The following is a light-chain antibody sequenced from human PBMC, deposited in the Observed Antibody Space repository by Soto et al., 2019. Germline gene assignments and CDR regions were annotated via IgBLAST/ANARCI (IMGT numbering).Light chain of an antibody. V-gene: IGLV1-44*01. J-gene: IGLJ7*01. CDR3: AAWDESLRGAV. CDR1: GSNIGSHT. Sequence: QSVLTQPPSASGTPGQRVTISCSGSGSNIGSHTVSWYQQLPGTAPNLLIYSNDQRPSGVPDRFSGSKSGTSASLAISGLKYEDEADYYCAAWDESLRGAVFGGGTPLTVL. CDR2: SND.